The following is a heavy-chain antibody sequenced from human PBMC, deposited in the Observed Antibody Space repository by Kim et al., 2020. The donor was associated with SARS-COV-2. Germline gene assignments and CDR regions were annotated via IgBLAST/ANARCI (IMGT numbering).Heavy chain of an antibody. Sequence: GGSLRLSCAASGFTFSSYSMNWVRQAPGKGLEWVSSISSSSSYIYYADSVKGRFTISRDNAKNSLYLQMNSLRAEDTAVYYCARPLPPLSGGAYYYYGMDVWGQGTTVTVSS. J-gene: IGHJ6*02. CDR1: GFTFSSYS. V-gene: IGHV3-21*01. D-gene: IGHD2-15*01. CDR2: ISSSSSYI. CDR3: ARPLPPLSGGAYYYYGMDV.